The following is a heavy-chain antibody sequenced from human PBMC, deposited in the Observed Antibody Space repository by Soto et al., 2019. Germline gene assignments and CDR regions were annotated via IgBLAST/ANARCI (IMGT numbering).Heavy chain of an antibody. Sequence: PGGSLRLSCAASGFTFSSYAMHWVRQAPGKGLEWVAVISYDGSNKYYADSVKGRFTISRDNSKNTLYLQMNSLRAEDTAVYYCARDRQRGFDYWGQGTLVTVSS. CDR3: ARDRQRGFDY. V-gene: IGHV3-30-3*01. J-gene: IGHJ4*02. CDR1: GFTFSSYA. CDR2: ISYDGSNK. D-gene: IGHD3-10*01.